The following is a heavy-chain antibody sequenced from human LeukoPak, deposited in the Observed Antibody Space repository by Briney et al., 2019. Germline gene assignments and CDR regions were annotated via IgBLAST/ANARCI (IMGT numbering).Heavy chain of an antibody. CDR1: GGTFSSYA. Sequence: SVKVSCKASGGTFSSYAISWVRQAPGQGLEWMGGIIPIFGTTNYAQKFQDRVTITADKSTSTAYMELSSLRSEDTAVYYCARVVGLTGYSSSWYSGYYYYMDVWGKGITVTVSS. CDR3: ARVVGLTGYSSSWYSGYYYYMDV. J-gene: IGHJ6*03. V-gene: IGHV1-69*06. D-gene: IGHD6-13*01. CDR2: IIPIFGTT.